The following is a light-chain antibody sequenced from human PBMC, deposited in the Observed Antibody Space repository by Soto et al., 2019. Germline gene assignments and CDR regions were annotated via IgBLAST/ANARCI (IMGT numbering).Light chain of an antibody. CDR3: CSYAHRSPPLYV. V-gene: IGLV2-11*01. CDR2: DVT. CDR1: TSDVGGYNY. Sequence: QSALTQPRSVPGSPGQSVTISCTGTTSDVGGYNYVSWYQQHPGKAPKRMIYDVTKRPSGVPDRFSGSKSGNTAYLTISGLQAEDEADYYCCSYAHRSPPLYVFGTGTKLTVL. J-gene: IGLJ1*01.